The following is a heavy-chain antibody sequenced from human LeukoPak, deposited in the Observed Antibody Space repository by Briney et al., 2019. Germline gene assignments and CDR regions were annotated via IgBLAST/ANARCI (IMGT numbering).Heavy chain of an antibody. CDR2: ILYNGST. CDR3: ARLAGLDKRSGYQLPKPYYLDV. CDR1: SGSISSSSYS. D-gene: IGHD2-2*01. J-gene: IGHJ6*03. V-gene: IGHV4-39*07. Sequence: SETLSLTCNVSSGSISSSSYSWGWICQPPGKGLEWIGTILYNGSTHYNPSLESRVTISVDTSKNQFSLKLTSVTAADTAVYYCARLAGLDKRSGYQLPKPYYLDVWGKGTTVTVSS.